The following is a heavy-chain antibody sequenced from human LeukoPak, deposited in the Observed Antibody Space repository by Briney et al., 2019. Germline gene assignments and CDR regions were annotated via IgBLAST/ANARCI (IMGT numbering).Heavy chain of an antibody. CDR1: GGSISSYY. Sequence: SETLSLTCTVSGGSISSYYWSWIRQPPGKGLEWIGYIYYSGSTYYNPSLKSRVTISVDTSKNQFSLKLSSVTAADTAVYYCARYGSGSYGSINWFDPWGQGTLVTVSS. J-gene: IGHJ5*02. V-gene: IGHV4-30-4*01. D-gene: IGHD3-10*01. CDR3: ARYGSGSYGSINWFDP. CDR2: IYYSGST.